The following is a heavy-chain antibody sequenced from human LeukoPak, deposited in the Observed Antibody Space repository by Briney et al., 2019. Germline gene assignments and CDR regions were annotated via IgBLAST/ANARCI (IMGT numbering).Heavy chain of an antibody. Sequence: PSETLSLTCAVYGGSFSGYYWSWIRQPPGKGLEWIGEINHSGSTNYNPSLKSRVTISADTSKNQFSLKLSSVTAADTAVYYCARVYSSGWDAFDIWGQGTMVTVSS. D-gene: IGHD6-19*01. CDR2: INHSGST. J-gene: IGHJ3*02. CDR3: ARVYSSGWDAFDI. CDR1: GGSFSGYY. V-gene: IGHV4-34*01.